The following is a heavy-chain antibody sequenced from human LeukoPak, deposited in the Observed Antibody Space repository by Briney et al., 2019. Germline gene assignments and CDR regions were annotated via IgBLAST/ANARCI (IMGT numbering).Heavy chain of an antibody. J-gene: IGHJ5*02. CDR2: LNPSSGST. V-gene: IGHV1-46*01. CDR1: GYTFANYY. CDR3: ARDEATGWFDP. D-gene: IGHD5-24*01. Sequence: ASVKVSCKASGYTFANYYMHWVRQAPGQGLEWMGILNPSSGSTAYAQKFQGRVTMTRDTSTSTVYMELSSLRSEDTAVYYCARDEATGWFDPWGQGTLVIVFS.